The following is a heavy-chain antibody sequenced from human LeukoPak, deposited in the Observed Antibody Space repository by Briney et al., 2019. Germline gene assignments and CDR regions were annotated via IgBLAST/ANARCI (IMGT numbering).Heavy chain of an antibody. CDR3: ARAGGRYYDFWSGYSAHFDY. CDR1: GFTFSSYW. J-gene: IGHJ4*02. D-gene: IGHD3-3*01. V-gene: IGHV3-7*01. CDR2: IKQDGSEK. Sequence: PGGSLRLSCAASGFTFSSYWMSWVRQAPGKGLEWVANIKQDGSEKYYVDSVKGRFTISRDNAKNSLYLQMNSLRAEDTAVYYCARAGGRYYDFWSGYSAHFDYWGQGTLVTVSS.